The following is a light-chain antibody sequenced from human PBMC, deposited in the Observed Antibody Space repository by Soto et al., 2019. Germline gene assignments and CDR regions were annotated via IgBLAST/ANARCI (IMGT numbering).Light chain of an antibody. Sequence: QSALTQPASVSGSPGQSVTISCTGTNSDVGGYNFVSWYQQLPGEAPKLILYGVTNRTSGVSDRFSGTKSGNTASLTVSGLQAEDEADYYCSSYTSTRSYVFGTGTKVTVL. J-gene: IGLJ1*01. CDR2: GVT. V-gene: IGLV2-14*01. CDR1: NSDVGGYNF. CDR3: SSYTSTRSYV.